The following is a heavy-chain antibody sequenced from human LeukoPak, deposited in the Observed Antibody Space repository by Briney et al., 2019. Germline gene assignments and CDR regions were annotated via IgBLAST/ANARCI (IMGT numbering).Heavy chain of an antibody. Sequence: GGSLRLSCVASGFSFSVSAIYWVRQAPGKGLEWIGRIRSKTNNYATDYVASVKGRFTISRDDSRNTVYLQMNNLKAADTAVYYCVRPAPIAATGDDYWGHGTLVTVSS. J-gene: IGHJ4*01. CDR3: VRPAPIAATGDDY. CDR2: IRSKTNNYAT. D-gene: IGHD6-25*01. V-gene: IGHV3-73*01. CDR1: GFSFSVSA.